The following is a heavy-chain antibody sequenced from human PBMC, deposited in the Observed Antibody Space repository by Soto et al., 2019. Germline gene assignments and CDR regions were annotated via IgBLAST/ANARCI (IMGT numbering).Heavy chain of an antibody. J-gene: IGHJ4*02. Sequence: GESLKISCAASGFTVSSNYMSWVRQAPGKGLEWVSVIYSGGSTYYADSVKGRFTISRDNSKNTLYLQMNSLRAEDTAVYYCARDRDLTFDYWGQGTLVTVSS. CDR1: GFTVSSNY. D-gene: IGHD3-9*01. V-gene: IGHV3-53*01. CDR2: IYSGGST. CDR3: ARDRDLTFDY.